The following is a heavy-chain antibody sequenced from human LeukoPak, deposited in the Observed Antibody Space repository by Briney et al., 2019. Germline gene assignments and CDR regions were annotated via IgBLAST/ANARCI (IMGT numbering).Heavy chain of an antibody. CDR3: ARSRHYYDSSGYPGGEEFDY. Sequence: SETLSLTCAVYGGSFSGYYWSWIRQPPGKGLEWIGEINHSGSTNYNPSLKSRVTISVDTSKNQFSLKLSSVTAADTAVYYCARSRHYYDSSGYPGGEEFDYWGQGTLVTVSS. V-gene: IGHV4-34*01. J-gene: IGHJ4*02. D-gene: IGHD3-22*01. CDR2: INHSGST. CDR1: GGSFSGYY.